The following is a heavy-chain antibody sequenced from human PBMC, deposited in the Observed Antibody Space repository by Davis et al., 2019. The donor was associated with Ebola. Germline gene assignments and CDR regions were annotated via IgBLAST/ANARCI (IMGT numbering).Heavy chain of an antibody. CDR2: IYYSGST. J-gene: IGHJ4*02. CDR3: ARTPGDYYFDY. D-gene: IGHD4-17*01. CDR1: GGSISSYY. V-gene: IGHV4-59*01. Sequence: SETLSLTCTVSGGSISSYYWSWIRQPPGKGLEWIGYIYYSGSTYYNPSLKSRVTISVDTSKNQFSLRLSSVTAADTAVYYCARTPGDYYFDYWGQGTLVTVSS.